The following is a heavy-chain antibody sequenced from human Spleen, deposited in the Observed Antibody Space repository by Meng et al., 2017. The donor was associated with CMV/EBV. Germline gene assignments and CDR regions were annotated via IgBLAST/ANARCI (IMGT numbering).Heavy chain of an antibody. D-gene: IGHD7-27*01. CDR1: GGSISSYY. Sequence: SETLSLTCTVSGGSISSYYWSWIRQPPGKGLEWIGSIYHSGSTYYNPSLKSRVTISVDTSKNQFSLKLSSVTAADTAVYYCARDPLTGISSWGQGTLVTVSS. J-gene: IGHJ5*02. V-gene: IGHV4-38-2*02. CDR2: IYHSGST. CDR3: ARDPLTGISS.